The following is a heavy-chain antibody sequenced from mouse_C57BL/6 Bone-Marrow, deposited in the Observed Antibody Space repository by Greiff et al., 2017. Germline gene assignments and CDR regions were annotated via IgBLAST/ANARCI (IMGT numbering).Heavy chain of an antibody. V-gene: IGHV6-6*01. CDR1: GFTFSDAW. CDR2: MRNKANNHAT. J-gene: IGHJ2*01. CDR3: TNWDY. D-gene: IGHD4-1*01. Sequence: EVQVVESGGGLVQPGGSMKLSCAASGFTFSDAWMDWVRQSPETGLEWVAEMRNKANNHATYYDESVKGRFTLSSKDSESSVYLQMNSLRAEDTGIYYCTNWDYWGQGTTLTVSS.